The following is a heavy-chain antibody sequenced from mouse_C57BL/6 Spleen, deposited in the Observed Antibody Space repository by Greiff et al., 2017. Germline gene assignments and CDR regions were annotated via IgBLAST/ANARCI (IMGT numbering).Heavy chain of an antibody. CDR1: GYTFTSYW. J-gene: IGHJ2*01. Sequence: QVQLKQPGAELVMPGASVKLSCKASGYTFTSYWMHWVKQRPGQGLEWIGEIDPSDSYTNYNQKFKGKSTLTVDNSSSTGYMQLSSLTSEDSAVYSCARGGHYYGSSYYFDYGGQGTTLTVSA. CDR2: IDPSDSYT. D-gene: IGHD1-1*01. CDR3: ARGGHYYGSSYYFDY. V-gene: IGHV1-69*01.